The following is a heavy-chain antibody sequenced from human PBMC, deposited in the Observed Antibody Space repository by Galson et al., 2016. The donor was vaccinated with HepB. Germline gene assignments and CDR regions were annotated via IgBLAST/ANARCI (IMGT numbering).Heavy chain of an antibody. CDR2: VSWNSLTK. V-gene: IGHV3-9*01. Sequence: SLRLSCAASGFTFDDYAMHWVRQAPGRGLEWVSRVSWNSLTKGYADSVKGRFTIPRDNARRYLYPQMDSLRVEDTALYFCAKDVDDGGTYYGMDVWGQGTAVTVSS. J-gene: IGHJ6*02. CDR1: GFTFDDYA. CDR3: AKDVDDGGTYYGMDV. D-gene: IGHD2-15*01.